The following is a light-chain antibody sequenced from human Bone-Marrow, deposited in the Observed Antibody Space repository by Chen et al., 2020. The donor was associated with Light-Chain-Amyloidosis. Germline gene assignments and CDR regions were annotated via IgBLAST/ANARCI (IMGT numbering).Light chain of an antibody. Sequence: EIVLTQSTDTLSLSPGERDSFSCRASQSVNSFLVWYQQKHGQAPRLLMYDATNRATGIPARFSGSGFGTGFTLTINSLEPEDFAVYYCQQRSDWPITFGQGTRLEIK. CDR1: QSVNSF. J-gene: IGKJ5*01. CDR2: DAT. V-gene: IGKV3-11*01. CDR3: QQRSDWPIT.